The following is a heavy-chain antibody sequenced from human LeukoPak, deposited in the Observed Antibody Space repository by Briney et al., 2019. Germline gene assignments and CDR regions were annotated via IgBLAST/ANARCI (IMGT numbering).Heavy chain of an antibody. CDR2: IRWNCGNI. V-gene: IGHV3-9*01. J-gene: IGHJ4*02. CDR1: GFTFDDYA. Sequence: GGSLRLSCRASGFTFDDYAMHWVRQDPGKGLEWVSGIRWNCGNIGYTDSVKGRFTISRDNAKNSLYLQMNSLRAEDTALYYCASSSTTWGFDYWGQGTLVTVSS. D-gene: IGHD2-2*01. CDR3: ASSSTTWGFDY.